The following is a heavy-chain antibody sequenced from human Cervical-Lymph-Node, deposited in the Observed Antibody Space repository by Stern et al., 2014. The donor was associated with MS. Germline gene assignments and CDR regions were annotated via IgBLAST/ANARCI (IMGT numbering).Heavy chain of an antibody. V-gene: IGHV3-33*01. CDR3: ARGGLWGAYAPMDV. D-gene: IGHD3-16*01. J-gene: IGHJ6*02. Sequence: VQLVQSGGGVVQPGRSLRLSCAASGFTFSSYGMHWVRQAPGKGLEWVTVRWHDGSIKQYADSVMGRFTISKDNDRSTLHLQMNSLRAEDTAVYYCARGGLWGAYAPMDVWGQGTTVTVSS. CDR1: GFTFSSYG. CDR2: RWHDGSIK.